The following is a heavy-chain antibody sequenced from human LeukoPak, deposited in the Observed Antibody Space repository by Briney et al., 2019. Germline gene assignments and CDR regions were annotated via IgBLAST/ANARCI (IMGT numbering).Heavy chain of an antibody. CDR1: GFTFSSYS. Sequence: GGSLRLSCAASGFTFSSYSMNWVRRAPGKGLEWVSSISSSSSYIYYADSVKGRFTISRDNAKNSLYLQMNSLRAEDTAVYYCAREFSYCSSTSCYDAYFDYWGQGTLVTVSS. CDR3: AREFSYCSSTSCYDAYFDY. CDR2: ISSSSSYI. J-gene: IGHJ4*02. V-gene: IGHV3-21*01. D-gene: IGHD2-2*01.